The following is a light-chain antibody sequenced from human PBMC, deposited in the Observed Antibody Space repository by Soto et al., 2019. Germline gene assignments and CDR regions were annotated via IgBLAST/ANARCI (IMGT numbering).Light chain of an antibody. Sequence: DIQVTQSPYSLSASVGDRVSITCRASQTISSWLAWYQQKPGKAPKLLIYKASTLKSGVPSRFSGSGSGTEFTLTISSLQPDDFATYYCQHYNSYSEAFGQGRKVDIK. CDR1: QTISSW. CDR3: QHYNSYSEA. CDR2: KAS. J-gene: IGKJ1*01. V-gene: IGKV1-5*03.